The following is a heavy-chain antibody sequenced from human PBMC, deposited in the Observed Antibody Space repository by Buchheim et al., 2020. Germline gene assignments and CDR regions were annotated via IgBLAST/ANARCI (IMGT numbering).Heavy chain of an antibody. D-gene: IGHD5-18*01. CDR1: GGSFSGYY. Sequence: QVQLQQWGAGLLKPSETLSLTCAVYGGSFSGYYWSWIRQPPGKGLEWIGEINHSGSTNYNPSLKSRVTISVDTSKNQFSLNLSSVTAADTAVYYCARDRGYSYGTHLGWFDPWGQGTL. J-gene: IGHJ5*02. CDR2: INHSGST. V-gene: IGHV4-34*01. CDR3: ARDRGYSYGTHLGWFDP.